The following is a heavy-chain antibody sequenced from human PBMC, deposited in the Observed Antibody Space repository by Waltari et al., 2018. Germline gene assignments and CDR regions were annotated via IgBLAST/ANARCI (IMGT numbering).Heavy chain of an antibody. CDR2: IYSGGST. CDR1: GFTFSSYA. D-gene: IGHD1-7*01. CDR3: AKGGLELPLDY. V-gene: IGHV3-23*03. J-gene: IGHJ4*02. Sequence: EVQLLESGGGLVQPGGSLRLSCAASGFTFSSYAMSWVRQAPGKGLEWVSVIYSGGSTYYADSVKGRFTISRDNSKNTLYLQMNSLRAEDTAVYYCAKGGLELPLDYWGQGTLVTVSS.